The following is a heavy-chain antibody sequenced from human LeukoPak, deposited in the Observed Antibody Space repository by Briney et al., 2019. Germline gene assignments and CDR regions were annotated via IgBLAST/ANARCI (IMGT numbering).Heavy chain of an antibody. CDR3: AKEGQQVGYYYGLDV. CDR2: ISFDGSHK. D-gene: IGHD1-26*01. CDR1: GFTFSSYG. Sequence: GRSLRLSCAASGFTFSSYGMHWVRQAPGKGLEWASLISFDGSHKDYTESVKGRFTISRDNSRNTLYLQMNSLRGGDTAVYYCAKEGQQVGYYYGLDVWGQGTTVTVSS. J-gene: IGHJ6*02. V-gene: IGHV3-30*18.